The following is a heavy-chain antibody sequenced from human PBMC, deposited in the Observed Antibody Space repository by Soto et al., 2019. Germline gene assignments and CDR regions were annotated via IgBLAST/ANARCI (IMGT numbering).Heavy chain of an antibody. CDR3: ARYMRNVVVAAARFET. Sequence: SDPLSLTCTVSGGSISSYYWSWIRQPAGKGLEWIGRIYTSGSTNYNPSLQRRVSMSVDTSKHQFFLKLSSVPAPDTSLWYWARYMRNVVVAAARFETWGPGTLVTVS. CDR2: IYTSGST. J-gene: IGHJ5*01. D-gene: IGHD2-15*01. V-gene: IGHV4-4*07. CDR1: GGSISSYY.